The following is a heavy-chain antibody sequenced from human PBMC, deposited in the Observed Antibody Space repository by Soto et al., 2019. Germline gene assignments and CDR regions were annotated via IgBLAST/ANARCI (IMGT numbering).Heavy chain of an antibody. CDR3: AKGGFGSGSFSYYYGMDI. J-gene: IGHJ6*02. D-gene: IGHD3-10*01. CDR1: GFTFDDYT. CDR2: ISWNSGSI. Sequence: GGSLRLSCAASGFTFDDYTMHWVRQAPGKGLEWVSGISWNSGSIGYADSVKGRFTISRDNAKNSLYLQMNSLRAEDTALYYCAKGGFGSGSFSYYYGMDIWGQGTTVTVSS. V-gene: IGHV3-9*01.